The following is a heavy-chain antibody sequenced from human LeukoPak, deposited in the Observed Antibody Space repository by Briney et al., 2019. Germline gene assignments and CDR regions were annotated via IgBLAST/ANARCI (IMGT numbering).Heavy chain of an antibody. Sequence: GESLKISCKASGYNFATLWIAWVRQRPGKGLEWMGIIYPGDSDTRYSPSFQGQVTISADTSINTAYLHWSSLKASDTAIYYCARQDGSGTYDAFDVWGQGTMVTV. CDR1: GYNFATLW. D-gene: IGHD3-10*01. CDR2: IYPGDSDT. J-gene: IGHJ3*01. CDR3: ARQDGSGTYDAFDV. V-gene: IGHV5-51*01.